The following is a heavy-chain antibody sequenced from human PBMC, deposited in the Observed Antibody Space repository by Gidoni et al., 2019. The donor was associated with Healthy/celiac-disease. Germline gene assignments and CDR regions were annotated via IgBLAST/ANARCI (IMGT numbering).Heavy chain of an antibody. CDR2: VYCGGST. J-gene: IGHJ6*03. V-gene: IGHV3-53*02. Sequence: EVQLVETGGGLIQPGGSLRLSCAASGFTVSSNYMSWVRQATGKGLERCVVVYCGGSTSYADSCKDGLSIVSDNIKKTLHLQLKSRRADDATAEYCSGGRLAVGADYYYYYMDVWGKGTTVTVSS. CDR1: GFTVSSNY. CDR3: SGGRLAVGADYYYYYMDV. D-gene: IGHD6-19*01.